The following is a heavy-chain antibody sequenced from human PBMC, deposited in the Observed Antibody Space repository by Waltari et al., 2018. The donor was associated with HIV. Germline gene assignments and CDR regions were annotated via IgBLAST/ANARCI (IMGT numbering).Heavy chain of an antibody. CDR1: EFTFRIYS. D-gene: IGHD3-10*01. J-gene: IGHJ3*02. Sequence: EVQLVESGGGPGNPGGSLRLSCAASEFTFRIYSMNWVPQAPGKRLEWVASSSSGSSYIYYADTVKGRFTISRDNAKNSLYLQMNSLRAEDTAVDYCARDLPGSYDAVDSWGQGTMVTVSS. CDR2: SSSGSSYI. V-gene: IGHV3-21*01. CDR3: ARDLPGSYDAVDS.